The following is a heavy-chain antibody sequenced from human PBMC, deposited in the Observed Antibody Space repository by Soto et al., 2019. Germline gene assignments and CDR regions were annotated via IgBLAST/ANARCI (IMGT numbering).Heavy chain of an antibody. D-gene: IGHD3-22*01. CDR2: IRGSGGST. J-gene: IGHJ4*02. CDR3: AKNLGYDTSGYYPRYLDS. Sequence: GGSLRLSCAASGFTFSSYAMSWVRQAPGDGLGWVSAIRGSGGSTYNADSVKGRFTISRDNSNNTLNLQMTSLSAEDTAVYYCAKNLGYDTSGYYPRYLDSWGQGTLVTVSS. V-gene: IGHV3-23*01. CDR1: GFTFSSYA.